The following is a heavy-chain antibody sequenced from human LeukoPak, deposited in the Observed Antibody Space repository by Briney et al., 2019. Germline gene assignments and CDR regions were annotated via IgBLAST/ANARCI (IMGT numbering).Heavy chain of an antibody. CDR1: GFTFSSYS. D-gene: IGHD5-18*01. Sequence: PGGSLRLSCAASGFTFSSYSMNWVRQAPGKGLEWVSYISSSSSTIYYADSVKGRFTISRDNAKNSLYLQMNTLSAEDTAVYYCARDHVDTAMVNVYWGQGTLVTVSS. CDR2: ISSSSSTI. V-gene: IGHV3-48*01. CDR3: ARDHVDTAMVNVY. J-gene: IGHJ4*02.